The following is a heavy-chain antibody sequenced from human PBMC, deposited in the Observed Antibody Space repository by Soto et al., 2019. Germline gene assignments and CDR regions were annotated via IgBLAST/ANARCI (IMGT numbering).Heavy chain of an antibody. D-gene: IGHD3-10*01. J-gene: IGHJ1*01. V-gene: IGHV1-2*02. CDR2: INPNNGGT. Sequence: QVRLVQSGAEVKRPGASVRVSCETSGYTFIGYYVHWVRQAPGQGLEWMGWINPNNGGTKYSQKFQGRVTMTRDTSINTAYMELSRLTTDDPAVYYCARRRGNYPITEFLQYWGQGTLVTVSS. CDR1: GYTFIGYY. CDR3: ARRRGNYPITEFLQY.